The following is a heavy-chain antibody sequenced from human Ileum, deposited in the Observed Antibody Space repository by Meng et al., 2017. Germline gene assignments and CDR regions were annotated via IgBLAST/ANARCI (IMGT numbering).Heavy chain of an antibody. CDR1: GGSISTSDW. CDR2: IHHSGST. J-gene: IGHJ4*02. V-gene: IGHV4-4*02. D-gene: IGHD1-26*01. Sequence: QVPLQESGPGLLKPSGTLSLTCAVSGGSISTSDWWSWVRQSPGKGLEWIGEIHHSGSTNYNPSLKSRVTISVDKSKNQFSLKLNSVTAADTAVYYCAREWSGSYRHFDYWGQGTLVTVSS. CDR3: AREWSGSYRHFDY.